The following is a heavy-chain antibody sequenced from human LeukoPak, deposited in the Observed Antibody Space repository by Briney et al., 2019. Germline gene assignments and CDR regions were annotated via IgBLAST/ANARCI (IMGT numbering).Heavy chain of an antibody. J-gene: IGHJ3*02. Sequence: PGGSLRLSCAASGLSFSNYAFHWVRQAPGKGLEWVSAISGSGGSTYYADSVKGRFTISRDNSKNTLYLQMNSLRAEDTAVYYCAKDIYSGYGDGAFDIWGQGTMVTVSS. CDR3: AKDIYSGYGDGAFDI. D-gene: IGHD5-12*01. CDR2: ISGSGGST. V-gene: IGHV3-23*01. CDR1: GLSFSNYA.